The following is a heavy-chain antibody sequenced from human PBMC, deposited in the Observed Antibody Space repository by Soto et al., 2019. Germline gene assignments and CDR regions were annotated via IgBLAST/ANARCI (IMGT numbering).Heavy chain of an antibody. CDR2: IDPSDSYT. CDR3: ARSYASGYCIGGSGYQYCYYGMDV. D-gene: IGHD2-15*01. CDR1: GYSFTSYW. V-gene: IGHV5-10-1*01. Sequence: PGESLKISWKGSGYSFTSYWISWVRHMPGKGLEWVGRIDPSDSYTNYSPSFQGHVTISADKSISTAYLQWSSLKASDTALYYCARSYASGYCIGGSGYQYCYYGMDVCGQGTTVTVCS. J-gene: IGHJ6*02.